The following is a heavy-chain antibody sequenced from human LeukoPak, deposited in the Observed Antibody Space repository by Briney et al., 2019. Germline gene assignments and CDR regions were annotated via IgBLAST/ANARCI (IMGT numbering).Heavy chain of an antibody. D-gene: IGHD2-15*01. CDR1: GGSISSYY. CDR3: ARDTVLNAFDI. CDR2: IYYSGST. J-gene: IGHJ3*02. Sequence: PETLSLTCTVSGGSISSYYWSWIRQPPGKGLEWIGYIYYSGSTNYNPSLKSRVTISVDTSKNQFSLKLSSVTAADTAVYYCARDTVLNAFDIWGQGTMVTVSS. V-gene: IGHV4-59*01.